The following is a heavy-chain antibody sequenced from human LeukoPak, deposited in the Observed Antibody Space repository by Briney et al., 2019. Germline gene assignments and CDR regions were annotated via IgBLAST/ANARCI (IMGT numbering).Heavy chain of an antibody. CDR1: GGSIKSYF. CDR2: IYYSGST. J-gene: IGHJ4*02. CDR3: ARSYDSSGYYYVFDY. V-gene: IGHV4-59*01. Sequence: SETLSLTCTVSGGSIKSYFWSWIRQPPGKGLEWIGHIYYSGSTNYNPSLKSRVTISVDTSKNQFSLKLSSVTAADTAVYYCARSYDSSGYYYVFDYRGQGTLVTVSS. D-gene: IGHD3-22*01.